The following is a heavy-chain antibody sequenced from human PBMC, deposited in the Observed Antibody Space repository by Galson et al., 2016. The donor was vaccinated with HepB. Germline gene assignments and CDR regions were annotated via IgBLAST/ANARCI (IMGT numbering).Heavy chain of an antibody. CDR3: ARTAKLSSSGHYLDY. CDR2: IRYDGYYK. V-gene: IGHV3-33*01. J-gene: IGHJ4*02. Sequence: SLRLSCAASGFNFNILAMHWVRQAPGKGLEWVAVIRYDGYYKYYGDSVKGRFTISRDNSENTLYLQMDSLTTEDTAVYYCARTAKLSSSGHYLDYWGQGTLVTVSS. D-gene: IGHD1-1*01. CDR1: GFNFNILA.